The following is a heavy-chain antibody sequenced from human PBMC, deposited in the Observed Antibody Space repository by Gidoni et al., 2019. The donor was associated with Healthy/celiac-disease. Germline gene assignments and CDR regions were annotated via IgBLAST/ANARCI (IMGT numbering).Heavy chain of an antibody. CDR3: ARGGYCSSTSCYRSFDY. D-gene: IGHD2-2*01. J-gene: IGHJ4*02. Sequence: GEINHSGSTNYNPFLKSRVIISVDTSKNQFSLKLSSVTAADTAVYYCARGGYCSSTSCYRSFDYWGQGTLVTVSS. CDR2: INHSGST. V-gene: IGHV4-34*01.